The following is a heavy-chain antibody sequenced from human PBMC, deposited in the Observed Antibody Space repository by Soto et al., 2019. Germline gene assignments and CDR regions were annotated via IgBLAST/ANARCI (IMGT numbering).Heavy chain of an antibody. CDR2: IYYSGST. J-gene: IGHJ5*02. D-gene: IGHD3-16*01. V-gene: IGHV4-59*01. CDR1: GGSISSYY. Sequence: QVQLQESGPGLVKPSETLSLTCTVSGGSISSYYWSWIRQPPGKGLEWIGYIYYSGSTNYNPSLKSRVTISVDTSKNQFSLKLSSVTAADTAVYYCARDLGPSPPRFDPWGQGTLVTVSS. CDR3: ARDLGPSPPRFDP.